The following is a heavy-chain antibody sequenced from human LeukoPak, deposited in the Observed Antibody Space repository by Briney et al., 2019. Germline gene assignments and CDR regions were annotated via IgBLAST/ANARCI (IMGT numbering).Heavy chain of an antibody. D-gene: IGHD3-22*01. CDR3: AKDMSYDSSGYHFDY. V-gene: IGHV3-23*01. CDR2: ISGSGGST. Sequence: GGSLRLSCAASGFTCSSYAMSWVRQAPGKGLEWVSAISGSGGSTYYADSVKGRFTISRDNAKNSLYLQMNSLRAEDTALYYCAKDMSYDSSGYHFDYWGQGTLVTVSS. J-gene: IGHJ4*02. CDR1: GFTCSSYA.